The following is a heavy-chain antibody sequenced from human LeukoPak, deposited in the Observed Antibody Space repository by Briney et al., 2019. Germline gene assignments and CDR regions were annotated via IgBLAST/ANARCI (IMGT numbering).Heavy chain of an antibody. D-gene: IGHD6-13*01. Sequence: GASVKVSCKASGYTFTSYGISWMRQAPGQGLEWMGWISAYNGNTNYAQKLQGRVNMTTDTSTSTAYMELRSLRSDDTAVYYCARGPYSSSWYLEYFQHWGQGALVTVSS. CDR3: ARGPYSSSWYLEYFQH. V-gene: IGHV1-18*01. J-gene: IGHJ1*01. CDR2: ISAYNGNT. CDR1: GYTFTSYG.